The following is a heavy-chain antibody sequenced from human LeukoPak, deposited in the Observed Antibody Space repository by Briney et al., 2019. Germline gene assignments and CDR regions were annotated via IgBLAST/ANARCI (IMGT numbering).Heavy chain of an antibody. D-gene: IGHD2-15*01. V-gene: IGHV4-30-4*01. CDR3: ARFYRPATLWVVGWFDP. Sequence: SETLSLTCTVSGGSIGSGDYYWSWIRQPPGKGLEWIGYIYYSGSTYYNPSLKSRVTISVDTSKNQFSLKLSSVTAADTAVYYCARFYRPATLWVVGWFDPWGQGTLVTVSS. CDR1: GGSIGSGDYY. CDR2: IYYSGST. J-gene: IGHJ5*02.